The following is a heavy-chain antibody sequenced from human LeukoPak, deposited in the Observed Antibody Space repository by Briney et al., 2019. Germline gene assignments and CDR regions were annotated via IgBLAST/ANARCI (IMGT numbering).Heavy chain of an antibody. J-gene: IGHJ4*02. V-gene: IGHV3-74*01. CDR1: EFTLSSYW. CDR2: INGDGRST. D-gene: IGHD2-15*01. CDR3: ARRYCSGSGCYRDH. Sequence: PVGSLRLSCAASEFTLSSYWMLWVRQPPGKRLVWVSGINGDGRSTSYADSVKGRFTISRDNTENTLYLQMNSLRAEDTAVYYCARRYCSGSGCYRDHWGKGTLVIVSS.